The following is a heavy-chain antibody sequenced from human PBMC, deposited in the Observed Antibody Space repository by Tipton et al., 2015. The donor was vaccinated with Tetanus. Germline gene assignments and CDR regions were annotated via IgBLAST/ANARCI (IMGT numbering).Heavy chain of an antibody. CDR3: ASAPYSSGCFPWFGP. CDR2: IYYSGST. V-gene: IGHV4-59*01. CDR1: GGSISSYY. J-gene: IGHJ5*02. D-gene: IGHD6-19*01. Sequence: TLSLTCTVSGGSISSYYWSWIRQPPGKGLEWIGYIYYSGSTNYNPSLKSRVTISVDTSKNQFSLKLSSVTAADTAVYYRASAPYSSGCFPWFGPWGQGTLVTVSS.